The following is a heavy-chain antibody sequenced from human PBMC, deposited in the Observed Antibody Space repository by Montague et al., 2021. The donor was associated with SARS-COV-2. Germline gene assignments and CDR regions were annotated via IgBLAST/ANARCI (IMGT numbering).Heavy chain of an antibody. CDR2: INHSGST. V-gene: IGHV4-34*01. D-gene: IGHD3-16*01. CDR3: AREVVGVKTNWLDT. CDR1: GGSLSGYY. Sequence: SETLSLTCAVYGGSLSGYYWSWIRQPPGKGLEWIGEINHSGSTNYNPSLKSRVAISLDTSKNQFSLKLSSVTAADTAVYYCAREVVGVKTNWLDTWGQGTLVTVSP. J-gene: IGHJ5*02.